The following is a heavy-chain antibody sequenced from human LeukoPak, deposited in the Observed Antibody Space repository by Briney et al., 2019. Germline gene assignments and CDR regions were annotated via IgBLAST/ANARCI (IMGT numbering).Heavy chain of an antibody. CDR1: GGSISSSNW. D-gene: IGHD2-2*01. J-gene: IGHJ5*02. Sequence: SETLSLTCAVSGGSISSSNWWSWVRQPPGKGLEWIGEIYHSGSTNYDPSLKSRVTISVDKSKNQFSLKLSSVTAADTAVYYCARIMGRGYCSSTSCRGDWFDPWGQGTLVTVSS. CDR2: IYHSGST. V-gene: IGHV4-4*02. CDR3: ARIMGRGYCSSTSCRGDWFDP.